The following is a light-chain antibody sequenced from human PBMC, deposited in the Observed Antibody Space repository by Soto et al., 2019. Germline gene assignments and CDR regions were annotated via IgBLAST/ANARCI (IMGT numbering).Light chain of an antibody. V-gene: IGLV2-8*01. Sequence: QSVLTQPPSASGSPGQSVTISCTGTSSDVGGYNYVSWYQQHPGKAPKLMIYEVSKWPSGVPDRFSGSKSGNTASLTVSGFQAEDEADYYCSSYAGSNNWVFGGGTKLTVL. CDR2: EVS. CDR1: SSDVGGYNY. CDR3: SSYAGSNNWV. J-gene: IGLJ2*01.